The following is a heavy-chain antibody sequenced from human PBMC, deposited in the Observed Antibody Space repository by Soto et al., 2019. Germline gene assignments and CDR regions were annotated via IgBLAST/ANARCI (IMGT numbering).Heavy chain of an antibody. CDR1: GFTFSNYA. J-gene: IGHJ4*02. D-gene: IGHD3-22*01. V-gene: IGHV3-23*01. Sequence: PGGSLRLSCAASGFTFSNYAMSWVRQAPGKGLEWVSAISYGGGTTYYADSVKGRFTISRDNSKNTLYLQMNSLRAEDTAVYYCARGRDYYDSSGPVGYWGQGTLDTVSS. CDR2: ISYGGGTT. CDR3: ARGRDYYDSSGPVGY.